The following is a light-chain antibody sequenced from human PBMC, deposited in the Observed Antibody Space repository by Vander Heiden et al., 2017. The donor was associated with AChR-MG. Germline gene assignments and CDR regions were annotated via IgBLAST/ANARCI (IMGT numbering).Light chain of an antibody. V-gene: IGKV1-33*01. CDR1: QDISNY. CDR2: DAS. J-gene: IGKJ4*01. Sequence: DIQMTQSPSSLSASVGDRVTITCQASQDISNYLNWYQQKPGKAPKLLIYDASNLEIGVPSRFSGSGSGTDFTFTISSLQPEDIATYYCQQDDNLLGTFGGGTKVEIK. CDR3: QQDDNLLGT.